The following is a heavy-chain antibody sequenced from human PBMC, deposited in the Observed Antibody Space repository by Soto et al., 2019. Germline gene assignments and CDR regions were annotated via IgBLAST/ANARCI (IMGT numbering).Heavy chain of an antibody. CDR3: ARVLPEAGYVGDFDY. D-gene: IGHD2-2*01. V-gene: IGHV1-18*04. CDR1: GYTFTSYG. CDR2: ISAYNGNT. Sequence: ASVKVSCKASGYTFTSYGISWVRQAPGQGLEWMGWISAYNGNTNYAQKLQGRVTMTTDTSTSTAYMELRSLRSDDTAVYYCARVLPEAGYVGDFDYWGQGTLVTVSS. J-gene: IGHJ4*02.